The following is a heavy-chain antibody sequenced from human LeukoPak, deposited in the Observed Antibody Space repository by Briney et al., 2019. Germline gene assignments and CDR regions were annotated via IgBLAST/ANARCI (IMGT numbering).Heavy chain of an antibody. V-gene: IGHV3-21*01. D-gene: IGHD2-2*01. Sequence: PGGSLRLSCAASGFTFSNYRMNWVRQAPGKGLEWVSSISSSSSYIYYADSMKGRFTISRDNAKNSLYLQMTSLRAEDTAVYYCAREYCNRTSCFNFDYWGRGTLVTVSS. CDR2: ISSSSSYI. CDR1: GFTFSNYR. J-gene: IGHJ4*02. CDR3: AREYCNRTSCFNFDY.